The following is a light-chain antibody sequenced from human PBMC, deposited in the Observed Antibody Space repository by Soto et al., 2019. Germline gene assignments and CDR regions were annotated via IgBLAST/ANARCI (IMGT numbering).Light chain of an antibody. CDR1: SGHSGYI. Sequence: QLVLTQSSSASASLGSSVKLTCTLSSGHSGYIIAWHQQQPGKAPRFLMKLEGSGSHNKGSGVPDRFSGSSSGADRYLTISNLQFEDEADYYCETWDINTRVFGGGTKLTVL. CDR2: LEGSGSH. CDR3: ETWDINTRV. J-gene: IGLJ3*02. V-gene: IGLV4-60*02.